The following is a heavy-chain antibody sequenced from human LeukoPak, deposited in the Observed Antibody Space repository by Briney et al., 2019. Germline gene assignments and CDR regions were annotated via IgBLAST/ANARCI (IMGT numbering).Heavy chain of an antibody. D-gene: IGHD3-16*01. J-gene: IGHJ4*02. CDR2: INHSGST. V-gene: IGHV4-34*01. CDR3: ARDGWVGGIMPY. CDR1: GGSFSGYY. Sequence: PSETLSLTCAVYGGSFSGYYWSWIRQPPGKGLEWIGEINHSGSTNYNPSLKSRVTISVDTSKNQFSLKLSSVTAADTAVYYCARDGWVGGIMPYWGQGTLVTVSS.